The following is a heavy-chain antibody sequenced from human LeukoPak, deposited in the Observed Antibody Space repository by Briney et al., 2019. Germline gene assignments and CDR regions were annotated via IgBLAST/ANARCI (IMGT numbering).Heavy chain of an antibody. CDR3: AREFSSSSHFDY. CDR1: GGSISSYY. J-gene: IGHJ4*02. CDR2: ISYSGSI. D-gene: IGHD6-6*01. Sequence: SETLPLTCTVSGGSISSYYWSWIRQPPGKGLEWVGYISYSGSINYNPSLKSRVTISVDTSKNQFSLKLSSVTAADTAAYYCAREFSSSSHFDYWGQGTLVTVSS. V-gene: IGHV4-59*01.